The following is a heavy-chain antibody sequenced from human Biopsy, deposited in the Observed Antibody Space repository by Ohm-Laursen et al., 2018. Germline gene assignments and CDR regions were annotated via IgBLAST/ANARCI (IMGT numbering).Heavy chain of an antibody. CDR1: GGSISNNNYY. V-gene: IGHV4-39*01. D-gene: IGHD3-22*01. CDR3: ARDYDTIGYYYVS. CDR2: IFYRGST. Sequence: GTLSLTCTVSGGSISNNNYYWGWIRQPPGMGLEWIGSIFYRGSTHYKPSLKSRVNMSVDTSKNQFSLKVYSVTAADTAVYYCARDYDTIGYYYVSWGQGTLVTVSS. J-gene: IGHJ5*02.